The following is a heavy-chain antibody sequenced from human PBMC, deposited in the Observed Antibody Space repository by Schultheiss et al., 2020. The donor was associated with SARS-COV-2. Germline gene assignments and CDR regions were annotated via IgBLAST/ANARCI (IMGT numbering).Heavy chain of an antibody. Sequence: GESLKISCAGSGFTFSNHWIHWVRQSPGKGLMWVSHINNDGSDATYVDSVKGRFTTSRDNAKNTVYLQMNSLRVEDTAIYYCAREGYTSGRCGNFDKWGPGTLVTVSS. CDR2: INNDGSDA. J-gene: IGHJ4*02. CDR1: GFTFSNHW. D-gene: IGHD2-15*01. V-gene: IGHV3-74*01. CDR3: AREGYTSGRCGNFDK.